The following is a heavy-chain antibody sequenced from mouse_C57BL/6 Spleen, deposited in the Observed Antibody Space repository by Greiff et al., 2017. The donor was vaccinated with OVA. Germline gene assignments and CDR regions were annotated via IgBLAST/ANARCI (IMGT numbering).Heavy chain of an antibody. CDR3: ARDVQGRYFDY. V-gene: IGHV5-16*01. J-gene: IGHJ2*01. D-gene: IGHD3-2*02. CDR1: GFTFSDYY. Sequence: EVQVVESEGGLVQPGRSLKLSCTASGFTFSDYYMAWVRQVPEKGLEWVANINYDGSSTYYLDSLKSRFIISRDNAKNILYLQMSSLKSEDTATDYCARDVQGRYFDYWGQGTTLTVSS. CDR2: INYDGSST.